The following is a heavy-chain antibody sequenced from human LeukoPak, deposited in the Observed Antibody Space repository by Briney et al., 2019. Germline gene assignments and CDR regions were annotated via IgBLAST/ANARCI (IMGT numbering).Heavy chain of an antibody. CDR3: AHRPSGSYYMDLLVYVY. D-gene: IGHD3-10*01. CDR1: VFSLSTSGVG. V-gene: IGHV2-5*02. J-gene: IGHJ4*02. Sequence: SGPTLVKPTQTLTLTCTFSVFSLSTSGVGVGWIRQPPGKALEWLALIYWDDDKRYSPSLKSRLTITKDTSKNQVVLTMTNMDPVDTATYYCAHRPSGSYYMDLLVYVYWGQGTLVTVSS. CDR2: IYWDDDK.